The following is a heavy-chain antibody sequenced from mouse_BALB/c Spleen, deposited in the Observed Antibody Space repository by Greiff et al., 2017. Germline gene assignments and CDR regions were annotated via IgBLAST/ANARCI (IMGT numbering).Heavy chain of an antibody. CDR3: ARDGSSTYWYFDV. CDR1: GYSFTDYN. CDR2: ISCYNGAT. V-gene: IGHV1S135*01. D-gene: IGHD1-1*01. J-gene: IGHJ1*01. Sequence: EVKLQESGPELVKPGASVKVSCKASGYSFTDYNMYWVKQSHGKSLEWIGYISCYNGATSYNQKFKGKATFTVDTSSSTAYMQFNSLTSEDSAVYYCARDGSSTYWYFDVWGAGTTVTVSS.